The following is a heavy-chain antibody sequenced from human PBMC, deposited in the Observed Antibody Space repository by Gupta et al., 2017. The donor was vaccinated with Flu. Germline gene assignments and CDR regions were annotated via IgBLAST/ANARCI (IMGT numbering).Heavy chain of an antibody. CDR1: GGTFSSYA. J-gene: IGHJ6*02. CDR3: AGYYESSGYSPLVGYYGMDV. Sequence: QVQLVQSGAEVKKPGSSVKVSCKASGGTFSSYAISWVRQAPGQGLEWMGGIIPIFGTANYAQKFQGRVTITADESTSTAYMELSSLRSEDTAVYYCAGYYESSGYSPLVGYYGMDVWGQGTTVTVSS. V-gene: IGHV1-69*01. D-gene: IGHD3-22*01. CDR2: IIPIFGTA.